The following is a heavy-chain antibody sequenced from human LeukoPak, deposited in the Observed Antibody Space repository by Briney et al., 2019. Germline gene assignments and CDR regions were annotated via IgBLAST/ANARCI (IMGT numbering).Heavy chain of an antibody. CDR2: ISISGSTI. D-gene: IGHD3-22*01. CDR1: GFTFSDYY. CDR3: ARELHRDYYDTSGYFDY. Sequence: GESLRLSCAASGFTFSDYYMSWISQAQGEGLEWVSYISISGSTIYYADSVKGRFTISRDNAKNSLYLQMNSLRAEDTAVYYCARELHRDYYDTSGYFDYWGQGTLVTVSS. J-gene: IGHJ4*02. V-gene: IGHV3-11*01.